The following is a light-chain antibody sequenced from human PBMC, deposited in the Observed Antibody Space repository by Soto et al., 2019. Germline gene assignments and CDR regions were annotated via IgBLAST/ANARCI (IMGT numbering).Light chain of an antibody. Sequence: DTQMTQSPSSLSASGGDRVTITCRASQGISNYLAWYQQKPWKVPKLLIYAESTLQSGVPSRFSGSGSGTDFTLTISSLQPEDVANYYCQKINSAPWTFSQGTKVEIK. CDR1: QGISNY. CDR3: QKINSAPWT. V-gene: IGKV1-27*01. CDR2: AES. J-gene: IGKJ1*01.